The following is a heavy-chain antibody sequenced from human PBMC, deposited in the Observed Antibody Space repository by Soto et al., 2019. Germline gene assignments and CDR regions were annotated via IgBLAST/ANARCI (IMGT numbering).Heavy chain of an antibody. CDR1: GFTFSSYW. D-gene: IGHD2-2*01. V-gene: IGHV3-74*01. CDR3: ARAPYCSSTSCTWGEDYYYYYMDV. J-gene: IGHJ6*03. Sequence: GGSLRLSCAASGFTFSSYWMHWVRQAPGKGLVWVSRINSDGSSTSYADSVKGRFTISRDNAKNTLYLQMNSLRAEDTAVYYCARAPYCSSTSCTWGEDYYYYYMDVWGKGTTVTVSS. CDR2: INSDGSST.